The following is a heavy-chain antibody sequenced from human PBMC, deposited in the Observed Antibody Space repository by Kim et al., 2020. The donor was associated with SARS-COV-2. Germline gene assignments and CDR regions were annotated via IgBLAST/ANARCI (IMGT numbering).Heavy chain of an antibody. Sequence: GGSLRLSCAASGFSFSYYYMNWIRQAPGTGLEWLSYISSSGSTTYYVDSVRGRFTISRDNAQNSLYLQMNSLRAEDTAVYYCARGRRGSSWYYFDYWGQGILVTVSS. D-gene: IGHD6-19*01. CDR3: ARGRRGSSWYYFDY. CDR2: ISSSGSTT. V-gene: IGHV3-11*04. J-gene: IGHJ4*02. CDR1: GFSFSYYY.